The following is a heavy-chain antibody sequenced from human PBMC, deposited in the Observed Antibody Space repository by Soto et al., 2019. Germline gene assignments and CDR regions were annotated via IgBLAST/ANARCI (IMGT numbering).Heavy chain of an antibody. V-gene: IGHV3-7*03. CDR1: GFTFSNYW. D-gene: IGHD3-16*01. Sequence: AGGSLRLSCAASGFTFSNYWMSWVRQAPGKGLEWVADIKHDGSEKYYVDSVKGRFTISRDNAKKSLYLQMNSLRAEDTAVYYCAKDYDNGAYASYADFWGQGTLVTVSS. CDR2: IKHDGSEK. J-gene: IGHJ4*02. CDR3: AKDYDNGAYASYADF.